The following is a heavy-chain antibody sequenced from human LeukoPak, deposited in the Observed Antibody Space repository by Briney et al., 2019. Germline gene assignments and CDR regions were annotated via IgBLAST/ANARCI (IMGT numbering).Heavy chain of an antibody. CDR2: IYYSGST. CDR1: GGSISSSSYY. V-gene: IGHV4-39*07. J-gene: IGHJ5*02. CDR3: AREIRLLWFRELLYSPRNWFDP. D-gene: IGHD3-10*01. Sequence: SETLSLTCTVSGGSISSSSYYWGWIRQPPGKGLEWIGSIYYSGSTYYNPSLKSRVTISVDTSKNQFSLKLSSVTAADTAVYYCAREIRLLWFRELLYSPRNWFDPWGQGTLVTVPS.